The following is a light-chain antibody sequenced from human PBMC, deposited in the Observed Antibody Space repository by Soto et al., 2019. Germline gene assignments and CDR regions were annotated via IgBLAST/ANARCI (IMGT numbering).Light chain of an antibody. CDR3: QSYDSSLSGYV. J-gene: IGLJ1*01. CDR1: SSNIGTGFD. CDR2: IST. Sequence: QSVLTQPPSVSGSPGQRVTISCTGSSSNIGTGFDVHWYRQLPGTAPKLLIYISTNRPSGVPDRFSGSKSGTSASLAITGLQDEDEAHDYCQSYDSSLSGYVFGSGTKLTVL. V-gene: IGLV1-40*01.